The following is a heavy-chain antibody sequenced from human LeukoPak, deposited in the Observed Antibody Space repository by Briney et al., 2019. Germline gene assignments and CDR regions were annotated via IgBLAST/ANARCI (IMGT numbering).Heavy chain of an antibody. CDR3: ARGGKATVVTM. CDR2: VYSSGNT. D-gene: IGHD4-23*01. CDR1: GGSINSYY. Sequence: PSETLSLTCTVSGGSINSYYWSWIRQPAGKGLEWIGRVYSSGNTNYNPPLKSRVSMSVDTSKNQFSLKLTSVTAADTAVYYCARGGKATVVTMWGQGILVTVSS. V-gene: IGHV4-4*07. J-gene: IGHJ4*02.